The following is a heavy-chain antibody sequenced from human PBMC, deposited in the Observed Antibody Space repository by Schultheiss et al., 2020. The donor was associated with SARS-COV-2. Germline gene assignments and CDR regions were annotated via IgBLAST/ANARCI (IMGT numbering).Heavy chain of an antibody. CDR3: ARVRSLPAAIGWFDP. J-gene: IGHJ5*02. CDR1: GYSFTSQW. Sequence: GGSLRLSCKGSGYSFTSQWIGWVRQMPGKGLEWMGIIYPGDSDTRYSPSFQGQVTISADKSISTAYLQWSSLKASDTAMYYCARVRSLPAAIGWFDPWGQGTLVTVSS. V-gene: IGHV5-51*01. D-gene: IGHD2-2*01. CDR2: IYPGDSDT.